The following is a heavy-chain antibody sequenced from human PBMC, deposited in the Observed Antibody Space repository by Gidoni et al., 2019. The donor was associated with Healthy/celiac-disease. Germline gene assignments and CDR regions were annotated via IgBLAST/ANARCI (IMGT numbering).Heavy chain of an antibody. D-gene: IGHD3-22*01. Sequence: QVQLQESGPGLVKPSETLSLTCTVSGGSISRYYWRWIRQPPGKGLEWIGYIYYSGSTNYNPSLKSRVTISVDTSKNQFSLKLSSVTAADTAVYYCARQQFSYDSSGQYGTYYFDYWGQGTLVTVSS. CDR3: ARQQFSYDSSGQYGTYYFDY. V-gene: IGHV4-59*08. CDR2: IYYSGST. CDR1: GGSISRYY. J-gene: IGHJ4*02.